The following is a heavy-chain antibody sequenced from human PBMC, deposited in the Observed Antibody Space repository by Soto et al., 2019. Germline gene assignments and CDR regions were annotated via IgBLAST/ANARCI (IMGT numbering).Heavy chain of an antibody. J-gene: IGHJ4*02. CDR2: MNPNSANT. V-gene: IGHV1-8*01. Sequence: QVHLVQSGAEVRKPGASVKVSCKASGYTFTSYDIGWVRQATGQGLEWMGWMNPNSANTGYAQKFQGRVTMTGDTSRSTAYMELNSLTSEDTAVYYCVRAIRDQLLSDYWGQGTLVTVSS. D-gene: IGHD1-26*01. CDR1: GYTFTSYD. CDR3: VRAIRDQLLSDY.